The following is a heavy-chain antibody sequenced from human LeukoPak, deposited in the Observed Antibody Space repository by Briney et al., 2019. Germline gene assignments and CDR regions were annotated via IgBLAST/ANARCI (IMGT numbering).Heavy chain of an antibody. D-gene: IGHD2-21*01. CDR1: GYTFTSYG. CDR3: ARVFRHGPDAFDI. V-gene: IGHV1-18*01. J-gene: IGHJ3*02. Sequence: HVASVKVSCKASGYTFTSYGISWVRQAPGQGLEWMGWINTYNGNTKYAQKFQGRVTMTTDTSTSTAYMELRSLRSDDTAVYYCARVFRHGPDAFDIWGQGTMVTVSS. CDR2: INTYNGNT.